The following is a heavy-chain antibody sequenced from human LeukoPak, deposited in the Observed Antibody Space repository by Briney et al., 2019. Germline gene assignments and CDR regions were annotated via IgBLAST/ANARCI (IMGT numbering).Heavy chain of an antibody. CDR1: GFTFSSYW. D-gene: IGHD3-22*01. J-gene: IGHJ3*02. CDR3: ARVYYDSSLDDAFDI. V-gene: IGHV3-74*01. CDR2: INSDGSST. Sequence: GGSLRLSCAASGFTFSSYWMHWVRQAPGKGLVWVSRINSDGSSTSYADSVKGRFTISRDNAKNTLYLQMNSLRAEDTAVYYCARVYYDSSLDDAFDIWGQGTMVTVSS.